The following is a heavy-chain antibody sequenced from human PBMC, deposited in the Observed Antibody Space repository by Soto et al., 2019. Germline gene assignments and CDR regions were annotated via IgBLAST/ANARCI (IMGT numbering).Heavy chain of an antibody. CDR3: ARETYGDYVGYFDP. J-gene: IGHJ5*02. V-gene: IGHV4-30-4*02. D-gene: IGHD4-17*01. Sequence: SDTLSLNCSVSGVSLPTYEHCSTWIRPHPGQGLEWIAYIYYPGNSYLNPSLKSRLSISVDTSKNQFSLELRSVTAADTAVYYCARETYGDYVGYFDPWGQGIQVTVSS. CDR2: IYYPGNS. CDR1: GVSLPTYEHC.